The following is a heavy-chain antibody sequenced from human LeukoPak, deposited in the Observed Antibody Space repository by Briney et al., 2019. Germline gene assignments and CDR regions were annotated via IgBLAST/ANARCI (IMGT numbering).Heavy chain of an antibody. CDR2: IKQDGSEK. Sequence: PGRSLRPACAASGFTLSSYWMSWVRRAPGNGLEWVANIKQDGSEKYYVGSVKGRFTISRDNAKNSLYLQMNSLRHEDTAVYYCARAPVGCSGGSCFSAYFDYWGQGTLVTVSS. CDR1: GFTLSSYW. V-gene: IGHV3-7*03. J-gene: IGHJ4*02. D-gene: IGHD2-15*01. CDR3: ARAPVGCSGGSCFSAYFDY.